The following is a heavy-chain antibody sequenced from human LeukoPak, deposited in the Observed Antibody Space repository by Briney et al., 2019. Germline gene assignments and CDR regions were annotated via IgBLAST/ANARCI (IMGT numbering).Heavy chain of an antibody. CDR3: ARPFSQGGSEAFDI. CDR2: IYPSDSDT. D-gene: IGHD2-15*01. V-gene: IGHV5-51*01. CDR1: GYRFISYW. Sequence: GESLKIYCKGSGYRFISYWIGWVRQKPGKGLEWMGIIYPSDSDTRYRPSFQGQVTISADTSLSTAYLQWSSLKASDTAMYYCARPFSQGGSEAFDIWGQGTMVTVSS. J-gene: IGHJ3*02.